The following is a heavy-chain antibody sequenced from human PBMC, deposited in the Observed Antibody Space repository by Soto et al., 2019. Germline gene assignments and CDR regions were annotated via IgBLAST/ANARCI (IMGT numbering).Heavy chain of an antibody. D-gene: IGHD2-2*01. CDR1: GFTVSSNY. CDR3: AKDSKSVSVSAARVYGMDV. V-gene: IGHV3-53*01. Sequence: PGGSLRLSCAASGFTVSSNYMSWVRQAPGKGLEWVSVIYSGGSTYYADSVKGRFTVSRDNSKNTLFLEMSSLRAEDTAIYYCAKDSKSVSVSAARVYGMDVWGQGTTVTVSS. CDR2: IYSGGST. J-gene: IGHJ6*02.